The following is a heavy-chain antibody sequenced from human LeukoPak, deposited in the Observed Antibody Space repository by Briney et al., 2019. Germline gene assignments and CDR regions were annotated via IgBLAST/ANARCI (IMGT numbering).Heavy chain of an antibody. D-gene: IGHD3-10*01. J-gene: IGHJ4*02. Sequence: GGSLRLSCAASGLTFSNYETNWVRQAPGKGLEWVSYISRSGSTIYYADSVKGRFTISRDNTKNSLYLQMNSLRAEDTAVYYCVRERGLLFDYWGQGTLVTVSS. CDR3: VRERGLLFDY. V-gene: IGHV3-48*03. CDR1: GLTFSNYE. CDR2: ISRSGSTI.